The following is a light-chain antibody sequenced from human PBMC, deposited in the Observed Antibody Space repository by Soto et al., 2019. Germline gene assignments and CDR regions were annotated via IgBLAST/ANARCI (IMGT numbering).Light chain of an antibody. J-gene: IGLJ6*01. V-gene: IGLV2-23*01. CDR2: ENN. Sequence: QSVLTQPASVSGSPGQSITISCTGTTSDVGRYNLVSWYQQHPDKAPKLLIYENNKRPSGVSNRFSDSKSGNTASLTISGLQAEDETDYYCCSYAGSGTYVFGSGTKVTV. CDR3: CSYAGSGTYV. CDR1: TSDVGRYNL.